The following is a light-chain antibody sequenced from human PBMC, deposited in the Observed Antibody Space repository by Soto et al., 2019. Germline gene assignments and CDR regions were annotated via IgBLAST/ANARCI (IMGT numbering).Light chain of an antibody. CDR1: SSNIGKNY. CDR3: GTWDSSLSVVL. V-gene: IGLV1-51*01. CDR2: DND. J-gene: IGLJ2*01. Sequence: QSVLTQPPSVSAAPGQKVTISCSGSSSNIGKNYLSWYQQLPGTAPKLLIYDNDKRPSGIPDRFSGSKSGTSATLGITGLQTGDEADYYCGTWDSSLSVVLFGGGTKLTVL.